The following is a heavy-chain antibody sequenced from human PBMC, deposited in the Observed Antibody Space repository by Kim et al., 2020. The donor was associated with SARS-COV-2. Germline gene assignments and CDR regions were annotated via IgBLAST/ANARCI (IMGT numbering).Heavy chain of an antibody. D-gene: IGHD1-20*01. CDR3: ARVSTVWAFFDY. Sequence: SYNPSLKSRVPISLDSSESQFSLKVKSVSAADTAVYYCARVSTVWAFFDYWGQGSRVIVSS. J-gene: IGHJ4*02. V-gene: IGHV4-30-4*05.